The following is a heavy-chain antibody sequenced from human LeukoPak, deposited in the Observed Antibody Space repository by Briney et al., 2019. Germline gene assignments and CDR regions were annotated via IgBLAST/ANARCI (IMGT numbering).Heavy chain of an antibody. CDR1: GGSISSYY. CDR2: IYYSGST. J-gene: IGHJ5*02. CDR3: ARGLTYYYGSGSGNWFDP. V-gene: IGHV4-59*12. D-gene: IGHD3-10*01. Sequence: KTSETLSLTCTVSGGSISSYYWSWIRQPPGKGLEWIGYIYYSGSTNYNPSLKSRVTISVDTSKNQFSLKLSSVTAADTAVYYCARGLTYYYGSGSGNWFDPWGQGTLVTVSS.